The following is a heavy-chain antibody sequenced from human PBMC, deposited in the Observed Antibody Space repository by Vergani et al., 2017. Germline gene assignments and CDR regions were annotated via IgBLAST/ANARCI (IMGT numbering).Heavy chain of an antibody. CDR3: ARDYPPGGGTAEGWFDP. Sequence: QVQLQESGPGLVKPSQTLSLTCTVSGGSISSGSYYWSWIRQPAGKGLEWIGRIYTSGNTNYNPSLKSRVTMSVDTSKNQFSLKLSSVTAADTDVYYCARDYPPGGGTAEGWFDPWDQGTLVTVSS. CDR2: IYTSGNT. D-gene: IGHD1-7*01. CDR1: GGSISSGSYY. V-gene: IGHV4-61*02. J-gene: IGHJ5*02.